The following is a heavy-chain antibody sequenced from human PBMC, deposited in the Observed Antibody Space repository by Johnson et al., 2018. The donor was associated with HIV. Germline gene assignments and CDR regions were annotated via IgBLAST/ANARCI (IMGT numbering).Heavy chain of an antibody. CDR2: ISYDGSNK. CDR1: GFTFSTSG. D-gene: IGHD2-8*02. V-gene: IGHV3-30*18. J-gene: IGHJ3*02. Sequence: QVQLVESGGGVVQPGRSLRLSCAASGFTFSTSGMHWVRQAPGKGMEWVAVISYDGSNKYYADSVKGRFTISRDNSKNTLYLQMNSLRAEDTAVYYCAKDQSPLMTWWDAFDIWGQGTMVTVSS. CDR3: AKDQSPLMTWWDAFDI.